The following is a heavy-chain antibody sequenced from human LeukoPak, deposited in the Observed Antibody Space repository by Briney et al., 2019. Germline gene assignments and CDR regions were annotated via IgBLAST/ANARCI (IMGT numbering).Heavy chain of an antibody. V-gene: IGHV3-21*01. CDR2: ISSSSSYI. CDR1: GFTFSSYS. J-gene: IGHJ6*03. Sequence: GGSLRLSWAASGFTFSSYSMNWVRQAPGKGLEWVSSISSSSSYIYYADSVKGRFTISRDNAKNSLYLQMNSLRAEDTAVYYCARDLLYYYYYYMDVWGKGTTVSVSS. D-gene: IGHD2-15*01. CDR3: ARDLLYYYYYYMDV.